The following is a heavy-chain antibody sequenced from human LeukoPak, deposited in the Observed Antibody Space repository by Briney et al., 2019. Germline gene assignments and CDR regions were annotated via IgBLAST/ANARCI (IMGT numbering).Heavy chain of an antibody. D-gene: IGHD3-3*01. Sequence: GGSLRLSCAASGFTFSSYWMHWVRQAPGKGLVWVSRINSDGSSTSYADSVKGRFTISRDNAKNTLYLQMNSLRAEDTAVYYCARGDDFWSGGDYWGQGALVTVSS. J-gene: IGHJ4*02. CDR2: INSDGSST. CDR1: GFTFSSYW. CDR3: ARGDDFWSGGDY. V-gene: IGHV3-74*01.